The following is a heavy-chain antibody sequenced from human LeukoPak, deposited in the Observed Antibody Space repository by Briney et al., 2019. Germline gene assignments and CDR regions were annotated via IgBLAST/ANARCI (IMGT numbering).Heavy chain of an antibody. J-gene: IGHJ4*02. CDR2: INPNSGGT. CDR1: GYTFTGYY. CDR3: ARASHSSGWYVD. V-gene: IGHV1-2*02. D-gene: IGHD6-19*01. Sequence: ASVKVSCKASGYTFTGYYMHWVRQAPGQGLEWMGWINPNSGGTNYAQKFQGRVTMTRDTSISTAYMELSRLRSDDTAAYYCARASHSSGWYVDWGQGTLVTVSS.